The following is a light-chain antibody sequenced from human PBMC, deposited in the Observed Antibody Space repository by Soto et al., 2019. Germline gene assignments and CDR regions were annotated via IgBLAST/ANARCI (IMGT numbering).Light chain of an antibody. V-gene: IGKV3-11*01. Sequence: ESVLIQSPVTLLLSPGERATLSCRASHSVSSYLAWYQQKAGQAPRLLIYDASNRATGIPARFSGSGSGTDFTLTISSLEPEDFAVYYCQQRSSWLWTFGQGTTVDIK. J-gene: IGKJ1*01. CDR1: HSVSSY. CDR3: QQRSSWLWT. CDR2: DAS.